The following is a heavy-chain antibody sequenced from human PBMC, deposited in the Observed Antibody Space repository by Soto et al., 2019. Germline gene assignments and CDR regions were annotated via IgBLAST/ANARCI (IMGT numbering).Heavy chain of an antibody. J-gene: IGHJ6*02. Sequence: ASVKVSCKVSGYTLTELSMHWVRQAPGKGLEWMGGFDPEDGETIYAQKFQGRVTMTEDTSTDTAYMELSSLRSEDTAVYYCATSSVLMVYATNYYYGMDVWGQGAPVTVSS. CDR1: GYTLTELS. D-gene: IGHD2-8*01. CDR2: FDPEDGET. CDR3: ATSSVLMVYATNYYYGMDV. V-gene: IGHV1-24*01.